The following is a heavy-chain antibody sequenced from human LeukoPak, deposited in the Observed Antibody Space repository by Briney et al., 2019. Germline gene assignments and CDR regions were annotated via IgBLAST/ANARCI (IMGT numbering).Heavy chain of an antibody. CDR2: ISAYNGNT. Sequence: PAASVKVSCKASGYTFTSYGISWVRQAPGQGLEWMGWISAYNGNTNYAQKLQGRVTMTTDTSTSTAYMELRSLRSDDTAVYYCARDHPHKYYYDSSARPMNAFDIWGQGTMVTVSS. V-gene: IGHV1-18*01. CDR3: ARDHPHKYYYDSSARPMNAFDI. D-gene: IGHD3-22*01. J-gene: IGHJ3*02. CDR1: GYTFTSYG.